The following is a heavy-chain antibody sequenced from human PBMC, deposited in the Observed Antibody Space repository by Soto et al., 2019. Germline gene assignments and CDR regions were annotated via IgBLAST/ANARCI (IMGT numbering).Heavy chain of an antibody. CDR2: IIPVFGTA. CDR3: ARGRDYDSSGYYSRWFDP. Sequence: QVQLVQSGAEVKKPGSSVKVSCKASGGTFSSYAISWVRQAPGQGLEWMGGIIPVFGTANYAQKFQGRVTITADESTSTAYMELSSLRSEDTAVYYCARGRDYDSSGYYSRWFDPWGQGTLVTVSS. CDR1: GGTFSSYA. D-gene: IGHD3-22*01. V-gene: IGHV1-69*01. J-gene: IGHJ5*02.